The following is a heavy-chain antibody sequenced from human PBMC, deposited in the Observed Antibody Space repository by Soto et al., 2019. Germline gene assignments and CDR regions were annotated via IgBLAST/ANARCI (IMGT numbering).Heavy chain of an antibody. J-gene: IGHJ4*02. CDR1: GITFSSHA. CDR3: AKERPIDY. Sequence: EVQLLESGGGLIQPGGSLRLSCTASGITFSSHAMSWVRQAPGKGLEWVSVISDSGGTTYYADSVKGRFTISRDNSKNTLYLQMNSLRAEDTAIYYCAKERPIDYWGQGTLVTVSS. CDR2: ISDSGGTT. V-gene: IGHV3-23*01.